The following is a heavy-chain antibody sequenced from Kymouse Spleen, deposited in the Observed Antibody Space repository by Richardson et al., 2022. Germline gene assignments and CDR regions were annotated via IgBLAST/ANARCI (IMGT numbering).Heavy chain of an antibody. D-gene: IGHD6-13*01. CDR1: GFTFSSYG. CDR2: IWYDGSNK. Sequence: QVQLVESGGGVVQPGRSLRLSCAASGFTFSSYGMHWVRQAPGKGLEWVAVIWYDGSNKYYADSVKGRFTISRDNSKNTLYLQMNSLRAEDTAVYYCARDEAAAAPHYYYGMDVWGQGTTVTVSS. CDR3: ARDEAAAAPHYYYGMDV. V-gene: IGHV3-33*01. J-gene: IGHJ6*02.